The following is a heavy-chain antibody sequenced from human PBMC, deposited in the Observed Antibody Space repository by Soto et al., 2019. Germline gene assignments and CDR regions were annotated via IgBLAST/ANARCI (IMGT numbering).Heavy chain of an antibody. Sequence: QVQLVESGGGVVQPGRSLRLSCVASGFTFRRFAMHWVRQAPGKGLEWVSVISHDGSNKYYADSVKGRFTLSRDNPKNALYLKVNSLRVHDTDGYYRARQGVYIVVEHVAIPPMDEWGQGTLVTVSS. CDR3: ARQGVYIVVEHVAIPPMDE. V-gene: IGHV3-30-3*01. CDR1: GFTFRRFA. CDR2: ISHDGSNK. J-gene: IGHJ4*02. D-gene: IGHD2-2*01.